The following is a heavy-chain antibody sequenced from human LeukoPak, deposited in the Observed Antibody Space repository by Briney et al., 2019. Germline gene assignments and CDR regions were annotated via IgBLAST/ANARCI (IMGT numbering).Heavy chain of an antibody. D-gene: IGHD3-22*01. CDR2: ISGSGGST. Sequence: PGGSLRLSCTASGFTFSSYWMSWVRQAPGKGLEWVSAISGSGGSTYYADSVKGRFTISRDNSKNTLYLQMNSLRAEDTAVYYCAKDQDYYDSSPNDYWGQGTLVTVSS. CDR3: AKDQDYYDSSPNDY. CDR1: GFTFSSYW. V-gene: IGHV3-23*01. J-gene: IGHJ4*02.